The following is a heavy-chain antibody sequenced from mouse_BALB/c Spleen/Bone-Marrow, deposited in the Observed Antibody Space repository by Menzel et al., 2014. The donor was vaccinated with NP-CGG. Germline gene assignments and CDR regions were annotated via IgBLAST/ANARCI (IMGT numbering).Heavy chain of an antibody. CDR3: ARGEDYGRGSWFAY. Sequence: VQLQQSGPELVKPGASVKIFCKASGYSFTGYFMNWVMQSHGKSLEWIGRINPYNGDTFYNQKFKGKATLTVDKSSSTAPMELRSLASEDSAVYYCARGEDYGRGSWFAYWGQGTLVTVSA. CDR1: GYSFTGYF. V-gene: IGHV1-20*02. J-gene: IGHJ3*01. CDR2: INPYNGDT. D-gene: IGHD2-4*01.